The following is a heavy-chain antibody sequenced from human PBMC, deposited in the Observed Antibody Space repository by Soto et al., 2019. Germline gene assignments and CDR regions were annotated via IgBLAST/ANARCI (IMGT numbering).Heavy chain of an antibody. V-gene: IGHV5-10-1*01. Sequence: GESLKISCKGSGYSFTSYWISWVRQMPGKGLEWMGRIDPSDSYTNYSPSFQGHVTISADKSISTAYLQWSSLKASDTAMYYCAREADIVVVPAARMSWFDPRGQGTLVTVSS. J-gene: IGHJ5*02. CDR2: IDPSDSYT. D-gene: IGHD2-2*01. CDR3: AREADIVVVPAARMSWFDP. CDR1: GYSFTSYW.